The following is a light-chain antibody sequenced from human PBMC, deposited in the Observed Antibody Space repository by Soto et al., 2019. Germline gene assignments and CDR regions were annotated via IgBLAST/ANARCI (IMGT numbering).Light chain of an antibody. V-gene: IGKV3-15*01. CDR2: GAS. J-gene: IGKJ1*01. CDR1: PSVSSS. CDR3: QQYNNRWT. Sequence: EIVMTPSPATLSVSPGERATLSCRASPSVSSSLAWYQQKPGQAPRLLIYGASTRATGIPVRFSGSGSGTEFTLTSSRLQSEDFAVYYCQQYNNRWTFGQGTKVELK.